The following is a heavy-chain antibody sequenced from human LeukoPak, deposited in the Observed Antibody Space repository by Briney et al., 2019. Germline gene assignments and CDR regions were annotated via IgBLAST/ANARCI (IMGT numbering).Heavy chain of an antibody. V-gene: IGHV5-51*01. CDR1: GYRFTYYW. CDR2: IYPGDSDT. D-gene: IGHD6-13*01. CDR3: ARRYSSSEIFDY. Sequence: GESLDISFQGSGYRFTYYWMGLVRPVPGKGLEWLGIIYPGDSDTRYSPSLQCQVTISADRSISPAYLQWSSLKASDTAMCYCARRYSSSEIFDYWGQGTVVTVSS. J-gene: IGHJ4*02.